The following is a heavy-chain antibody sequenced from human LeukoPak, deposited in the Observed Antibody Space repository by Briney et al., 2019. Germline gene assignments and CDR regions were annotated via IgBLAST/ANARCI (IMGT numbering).Heavy chain of an antibody. J-gene: IGHJ4*02. Sequence: SETLSLTCAVSGGSISSSNWWSWVRQPPGKGLEWIGEIYHSGSTNYNPSLKSRVTISVDKSKNQFSLKLSSVTAADTAVYYCARGLAPQGNDGPLLWFGETVRYFDYWGQGTLVTVSS. D-gene: IGHD3-10*01. CDR3: ARGLAPQGNDGPLLWFGETVRYFDY. V-gene: IGHV4-4*02. CDR2: IYHSGST. CDR1: GGSISSSNW.